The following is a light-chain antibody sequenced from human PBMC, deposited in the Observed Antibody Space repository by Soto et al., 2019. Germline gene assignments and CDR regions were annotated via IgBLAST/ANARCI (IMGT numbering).Light chain of an antibody. CDR3: QLSDSSLT. V-gene: IGKV1-39*01. Sequence: DIQMTQSPSSLAASVGDRVAITCRASHNINTYLNWYQQRPGKAPRLLIYAATSVQGGVPSRFSGSGSGTDFPLTISSLQPEDFATYYCQLSDSSLTFGQGTRLEIK. CDR2: AAT. J-gene: IGKJ5*01. CDR1: HNINTY.